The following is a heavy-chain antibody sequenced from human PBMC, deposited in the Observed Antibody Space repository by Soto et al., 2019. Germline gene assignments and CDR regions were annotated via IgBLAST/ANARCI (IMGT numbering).Heavy chain of an antibody. CDR2: TYHSGST. CDR3: ARIGGYHGPLDY. Sequence: PSETLSLTCSVSGGSISSYFWSWIRQPPGRGLEWIGYTYHSGSTSYSPSLKSRVAISLDTSENQFSLKVNSVTAADTAVYYCARIGGYHGPLDYWGQGTPVTVS. CDR1: GGSISSYF. J-gene: IGHJ4*02. V-gene: IGHV4-59*01. D-gene: IGHD3-16*02.